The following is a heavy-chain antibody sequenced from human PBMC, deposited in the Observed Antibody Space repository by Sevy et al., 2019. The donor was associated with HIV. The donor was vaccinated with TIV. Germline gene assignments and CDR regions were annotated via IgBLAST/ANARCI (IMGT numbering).Heavy chain of an antibody. D-gene: IGHD3-3*01. Sequence: ASVKVSCEASGYSFDSYDINWVRQATGQGLEWMGWMSPKTGATGFAPKFKGRVTMTRNTSISTAYMELSSLTNQDTAVYYCASGGNGDFWSYEYYYYGMDVWGQGTTVTVSS. V-gene: IGHV1-8*01. CDR2: MSPKTGAT. J-gene: IGHJ6*02. CDR3: ASGGNGDFWSYEYYYYGMDV. CDR1: GYSFDSYD.